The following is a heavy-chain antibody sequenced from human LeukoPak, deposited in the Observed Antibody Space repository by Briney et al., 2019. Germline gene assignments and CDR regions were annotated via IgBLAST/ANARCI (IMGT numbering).Heavy chain of an antibody. D-gene: IGHD3-22*01. V-gene: IGHV3-53*01. CDR3: AKVGGYLIY. Sequence: PGGSLRLSCAASEFSVGSNYMTWVRQAPGKGLEWVSLIYSGGSTYYADSVKGRFTISRDNSKNTLYLQMNSLRAEDTAIYYCAKVGGYLIYWGQGTLVTVSS. J-gene: IGHJ4*02. CDR1: EFSVGSNY. CDR2: IYSGGST.